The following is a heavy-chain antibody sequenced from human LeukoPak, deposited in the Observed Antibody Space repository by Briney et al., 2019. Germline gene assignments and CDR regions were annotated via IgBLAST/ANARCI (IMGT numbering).Heavy chain of an antibody. CDR2: IRYDGSTK. CDR1: GFTFSSYG. V-gene: IGHV3-33*08. CDR3: ARAYSRESGYDFVFEN. D-gene: IGHD5-12*01. Sequence: GGSLRLPCAASGFTFSSYGMHWVRQAPGKGLEWVAVIRYDGSTKYYADSVKGRSTISRDNSKNTVYLEMNSLRAEDTAVYYCARAYSRESGYDFVFENWGQGTLVSVSS. J-gene: IGHJ4*02.